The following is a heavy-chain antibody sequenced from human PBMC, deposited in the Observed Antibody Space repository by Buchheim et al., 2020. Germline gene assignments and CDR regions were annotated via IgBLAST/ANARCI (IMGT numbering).Heavy chain of an antibody. D-gene: IGHD3-16*02. CDR3: ARSEYYDYVWGSYLLQYYFDY. J-gene: IGHJ4*02. CDR2: ISYDGSNK. Sequence: QVQLVESGGGVVQPGRSLRLSCAASGFTFSSYAMHWVRQAPGKGLEWVAVISYDGSNKYYADSVKGRFTISRDNSKNTLYLQMNSLRAEDTAVYYCARSEYYDYVWGSYLLQYYFDYWGQGTL. CDR1: GFTFSSYA. V-gene: IGHV3-30*04.